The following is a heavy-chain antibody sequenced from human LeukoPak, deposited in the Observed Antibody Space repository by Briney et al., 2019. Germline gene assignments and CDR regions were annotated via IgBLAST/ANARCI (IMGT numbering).Heavy chain of an antibody. D-gene: IGHD2-15*01. CDR1: GFTFSSYA. Sequence: GGSLRLSCAASGFTFSSYAMSWVRQAPGKGLEWVAAISRSGGSTYYADSVKARFTIFRAHSKNTLQLQMTSLSAEDTAVYYCAKISYCSGGSCYSENFNYYYGMDVWGQGTTVTVSS. CDR3: AKISYCSGGSCYSENFNYYYGMDV. J-gene: IGHJ6*02. CDR2: ISRSGGST. V-gene: IGHV3-23*01.